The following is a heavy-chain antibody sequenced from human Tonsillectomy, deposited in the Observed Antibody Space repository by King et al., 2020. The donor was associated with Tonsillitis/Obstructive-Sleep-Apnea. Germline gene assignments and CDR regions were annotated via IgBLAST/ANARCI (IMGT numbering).Heavy chain of an antibody. J-gene: IGHJ4*02. D-gene: IGHD6-25*01. Sequence: QLQESGPGLVKPSGTLSLTCAVSGGSISSSNWWSWVRQPPGKGLEWIGEIYHSGSTNYNPSLKSRVTIPVDKPKNQFSLNLSSVTAADTAVYYCAREAGPATSLKRFDYWGQGTLVTVSS. CDR2: IYHSGST. CDR1: GGSISSSNW. CDR3: AREAGPATSLKRFDY. V-gene: IGHV4-4*02.